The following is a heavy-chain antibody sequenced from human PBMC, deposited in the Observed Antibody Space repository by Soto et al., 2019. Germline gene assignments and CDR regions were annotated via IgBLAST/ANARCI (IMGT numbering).Heavy chain of an antibody. D-gene: IGHD4-17*01. V-gene: IGHV4-30-4*01. Sequence: QPPGKGLEWIGYIYYSGSTYYNPSLKSRVTISVDTSKNQFSLKVRSVTAADTAVYFCGRETYGDYVGYFDPCGQGIQGTV. J-gene: IGHJ5*02. CDR2: IYYSGST. CDR3: GRETYGDYVGYFDP.